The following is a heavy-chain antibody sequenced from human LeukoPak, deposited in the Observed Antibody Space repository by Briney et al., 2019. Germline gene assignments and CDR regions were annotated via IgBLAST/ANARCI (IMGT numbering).Heavy chain of an antibody. J-gene: IGHJ5*02. CDR3: ARDLGYYGSGSSRFDP. CDR2: IDPSDSYT. CDR1: GYSFTSYW. Sequence: GESLGISCQGSGYSFTSYWISWVRQMPGKGLEWMGRIDPSDSYTNYSPSFQGHVTISADKSSSTAYLQWSSLKASDTAMYYCARDLGYYGSGSSRFDPWGQGTLVTVSP. D-gene: IGHD3-10*01. V-gene: IGHV5-10-1*01.